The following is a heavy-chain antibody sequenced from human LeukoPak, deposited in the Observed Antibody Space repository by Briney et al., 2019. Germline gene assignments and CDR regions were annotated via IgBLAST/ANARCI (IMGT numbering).Heavy chain of an antibody. J-gene: IGHJ3*01. CDR1: GFTFSTYG. D-gene: IGHD2-8*01. Sequence: GGSLRLSCAASGFTFSTYGMHWVRQAPDKGLEWITVIWHDGSHKDYADSVKGRFTISRDNSKNTVYLQMNDLRAEDTALYYCARGWGSKVYASAFDVWGQGTMVTVSS. V-gene: IGHV3-33*01. CDR2: IWHDGSHK. CDR3: ARGWGSKVYASAFDV.